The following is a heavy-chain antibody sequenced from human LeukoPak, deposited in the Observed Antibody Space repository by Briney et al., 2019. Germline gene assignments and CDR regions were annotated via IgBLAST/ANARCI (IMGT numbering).Heavy chain of an antibody. Sequence: SVKVSCKASGGTFSSYAISWVRQAPGQGLEWMGGIIPIFGTANYAQKFQGIVTITADESTSTAYMELSSLRSEDTAVYYCARTDIAAAGNWFDPWGQGTLVTVSS. D-gene: IGHD6-13*01. CDR1: GGTFSSYA. J-gene: IGHJ5*02. CDR2: IIPIFGTA. CDR3: ARTDIAAAGNWFDP. V-gene: IGHV1-69*13.